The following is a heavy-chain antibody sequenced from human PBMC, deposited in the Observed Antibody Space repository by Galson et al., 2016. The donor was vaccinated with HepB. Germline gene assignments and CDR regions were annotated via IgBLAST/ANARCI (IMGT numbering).Heavy chain of an antibody. J-gene: IGHJ4*02. CDR3: ARGGYTSSWYWVY. CDR1: GFTFSNDW. Sequence: SLRLSCAASGFTFSNDWMTWVRQAPGKGLEWVANINRDGSDQYYVDSVKGRFTISRDNGKNSLYLQMNSLGAEDTAVYYCARGGYTSSWYWVYWGQGTLVTVSS. V-gene: IGHV3-7*01. CDR2: INRDGSDQ. D-gene: IGHD6-13*01.